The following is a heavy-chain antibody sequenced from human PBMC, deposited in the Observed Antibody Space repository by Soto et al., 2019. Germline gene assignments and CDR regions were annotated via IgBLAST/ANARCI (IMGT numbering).Heavy chain of an antibody. CDR1: GGSISSYY. J-gene: IGHJ4*02. V-gene: IGHV4-39*01. Sequence: SETLSLTCTVSGGSISSYYWGWIRQPPGKGLEWIGSIYYSGSTYYNPSLKSRVTISVDTSKNQFSLKLSSVTAADTAVYYCARHTPEISISDHWGQGTLVTVSS. D-gene: IGHD2-15*01. CDR2: IYYSGST. CDR3: ARHTPEISISDH.